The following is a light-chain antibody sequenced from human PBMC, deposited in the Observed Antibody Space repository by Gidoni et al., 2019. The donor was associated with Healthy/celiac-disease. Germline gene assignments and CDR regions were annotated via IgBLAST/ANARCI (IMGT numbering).Light chain of an antibody. Sequence: EMVMTEYPATLSLSPGERATLSCRASQSVSSYLAWYQQKPGQAPRLLIYDASNRATGIPARFSGSGSGTDFTLTISSLEPEDFAVYYCQQRSNWPQLTFGGGTKVEIK. CDR3: QQRSNWPQLT. V-gene: IGKV3-11*01. CDR2: DAS. J-gene: IGKJ4*01. CDR1: QSVSSY.